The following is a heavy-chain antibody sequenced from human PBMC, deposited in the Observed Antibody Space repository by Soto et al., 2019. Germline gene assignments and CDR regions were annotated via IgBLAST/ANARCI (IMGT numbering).Heavy chain of an antibody. Sequence: SETLSLTCTVSGGSISSSSYYWGWIRQPPGKGLEWIGSIYYSGSTYYNPSLKSRVTISVDTSKNQFSLKLSSVTAADTAVYYCAKLTTFYRMDVWGQGTTVTVSS. J-gene: IGHJ6*02. CDR1: GGSISSSSYY. CDR2: IYYSGST. V-gene: IGHV4-39*01. D-gene: IGHD4-4*01. CDR3: AKLTTFYRMDV.